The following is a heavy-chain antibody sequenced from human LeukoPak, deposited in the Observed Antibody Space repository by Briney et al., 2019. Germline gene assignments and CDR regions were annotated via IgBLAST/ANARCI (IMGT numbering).Heavy chain of an antibody. V-gene: IGHV3-73*01. CDR1: GFTFSGSA. CDR3: TINIGSFDI. D-gene: IGHD1-26*01. Sequence: GGSLRLSCAASGFTFSGSAFHWVRQPPGKGLEWVGRIRSKANNYATAYAASVKGRFTLSRDDAENTGHLQMNSLKTEDTAVYYCTINIGSFDIWGQGTMVTVSS. CDR2: IRSKANNYAT. J-gene: IGHJ3*02.